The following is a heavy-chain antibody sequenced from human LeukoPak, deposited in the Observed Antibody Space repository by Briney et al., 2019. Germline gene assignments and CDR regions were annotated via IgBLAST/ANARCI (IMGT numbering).Heavy chain of an antibody. CDR1: GGSFSGYY. CDR3: ASSDGDYPEPVDY. Sequence: SETLSLTCTDYGGSFSGYYWSWIRQPPGKGLEWIGEINHSGSTNYNPSLKSRVTISVDTSKNQFSLKLSSVTAADTAVYYCASSDGDYPEPVDYWGQGTLVTVSS. D-gene: IGHD4-17*01. V-gene: IGHV4-34*01. CDR2: INHSGST. J-gene: IGHJ4*02.